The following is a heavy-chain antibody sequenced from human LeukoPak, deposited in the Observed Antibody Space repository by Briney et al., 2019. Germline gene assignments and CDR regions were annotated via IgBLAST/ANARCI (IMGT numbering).Heavy chain of an antibody. J-gene: IGHJ4*02. CDR2: IKSKTDGGTT. Sequence: GGSLRLSCAASGFTFSNAWMSWVRQAPGKGLEWVGRIKSKTDGGTTDYAAPVKGRFTISRDDSKNTLYLQMNSLKTEDTAVYYCTADTCGCDCYSSSPELYYFDYWGQGTLVTVSS. CDR1: GFTFSNAW. CDR3: TADTCGCDCYSSSPELYYFDY. D-gene: IGHD2-21*02. V-gene: IGHV3-15*01.